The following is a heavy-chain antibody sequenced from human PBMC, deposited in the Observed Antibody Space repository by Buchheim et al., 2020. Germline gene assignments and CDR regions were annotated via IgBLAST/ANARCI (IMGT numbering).Heavy chain of an antibody. CDR3: ARERNDFWSGYYES. CDR2: IYTSGST. CDR1: GGSFSGYY. J-gene: IGHJ5*02. V-gene: IGHV4-59*10. D-gene: IGHD3-3*01. Sequence: QVQLQQWGAGLLKPSETLSLTCAVYGGSFSGYYWSWIRQPPGKGLEWIGRIYTSGSTNYNPSLKSRVTISVDTSKNQFSLKLSSVTAADTAVYYCARERNDFWSGYYESWGQGTL.